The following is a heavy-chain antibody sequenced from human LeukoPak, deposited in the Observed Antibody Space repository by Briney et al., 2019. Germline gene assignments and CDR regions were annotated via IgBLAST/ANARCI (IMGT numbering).Heavy chain of an antibody. Sequence: GGSLRLSCAATGSTFRGYWFHWVRQVPGKGLVWVSRINNVGSTTIYADSVKGRFTISRDNAKNSLYLQMNSLRVEDTAVYYCARGGYGAGSTYYYGMDVWGQGTTVTVSS. CDR3: ARGGYGAGSTYYYGMDV. V-gene: IGHV3-74*01. CDR1: GSTFRGYW. CDR2: INNVGSTT. D-gene: IGHD3-10*01. J-gene: IGHJ6*02.